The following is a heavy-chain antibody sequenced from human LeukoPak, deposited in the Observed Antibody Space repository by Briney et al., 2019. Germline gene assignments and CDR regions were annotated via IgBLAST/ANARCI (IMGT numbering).Heavy chain of an antibody. Sequence: QPGRSLRLSCAASGFTFSSYGLHWVRPAPGKGLEWVAFIRYDGSNKYYADSVKGRFTISRDNSKNTLYLQMNSLRAEDTAVYYCAKNHNTIFGPPGDAFDIWGQGTMVTVSS. V-gene: IGHV3-30*02. J-gene: IGHJ3*02. CDR3: AKNHNTIFGPPGDAFDI. CDR1: GFTFSSYG. CDR2: IRYDGSNK. D-gene: IGHD3-3*01.